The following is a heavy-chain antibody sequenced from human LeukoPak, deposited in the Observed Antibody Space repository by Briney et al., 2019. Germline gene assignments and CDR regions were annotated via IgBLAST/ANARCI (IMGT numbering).Heavy chain of an antibody. CDR2: IYYSGST. CDR3: ARVGYCSSTSCPEGDY. Sequence: SETLSLTCTVSGGSISSYYWSWIRQPPGKGLEWIGYIYYSGSTNYNPSLKSRVTISVDTSKNQFSLKLSSVTAADTAVYYCARVGYCSSTSCPEGDYWGQGTLVTVSS. CDR1: GGSISSYY. D-gene: IGHD2-2*01. V-gene: IGHV4-59*12. J-gene: IGHJ4*02.